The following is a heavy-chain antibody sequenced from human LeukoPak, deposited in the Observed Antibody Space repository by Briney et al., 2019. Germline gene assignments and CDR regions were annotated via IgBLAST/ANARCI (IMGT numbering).Heavy chain of an antibody. D-gene: IGHD3-10*01. Sequence: SETLSLTCTVSGGSISSSSYYWGWLRQPPGKGLEWIGSIYYSGSTYYNPSLKSRVTISVDTSKNQFSLKLSSATAADTAVYYCARHYYYGSGSYCWFDPWGQGTQVTVSS. V-gene: IGHV4-39*01. J-gene: IGHJ5*02. CDR1: GGSISSSSYY. CDR3: ARHYYYGSGSYCWFDP. CDR2: IYYSGST.